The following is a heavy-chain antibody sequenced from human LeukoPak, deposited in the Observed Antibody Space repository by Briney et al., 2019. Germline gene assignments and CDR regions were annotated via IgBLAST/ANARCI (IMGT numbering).Heavy chain of an antibody. Sequence: PSETLSLTCTVYGGSFSDFYRSWIRLPPGKGLEWIGEINNSGNTNYNPSLKSRVTISIDTSKNQFSLKLSSVTAADTAVYYCARGKVTRDWYFDLWGRGTLVTVSS. D-gene: IGHD4-17*01. CDR1: GGSFSDFY. V-gene: IGHV4-34*01. CDR2: INNSGNT. CDR3: ARGKVTRDWYFDL. J-gene: IGHJ2*01.